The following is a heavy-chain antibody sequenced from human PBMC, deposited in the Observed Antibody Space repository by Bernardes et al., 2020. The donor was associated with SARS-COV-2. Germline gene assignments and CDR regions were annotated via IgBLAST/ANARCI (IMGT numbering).Heavy chain of an antibody. CDR3: ATMIRAIDY. J-gene: IGHJ4*02. D-gene: IGHD3-10*01. CDR1: GDAFKGYG. CDR2: ISVHTGQT. Sequence: ASVKVSCKASGDAFKGYGISWVRQAPGQGLEWMGWISVHTGQTDYALKFQGRVTMTTDTATRTAFMELRSLRSDDTAMYYCATMIRAIDYWGQGTLVTVSS. V-gene: IGHV1-18*04.